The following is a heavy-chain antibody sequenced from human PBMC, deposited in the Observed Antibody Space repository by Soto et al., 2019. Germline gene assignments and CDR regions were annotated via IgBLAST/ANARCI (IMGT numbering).Heavy chain of an antibody. CDR2: IYYST. Sequence: QVQLQESGPGLVKPSQTLSLTCTVSGGSISSGGYYWRWIRQHPGKGLEWIGYIYYSTYYNPSLKSRVTISVDTSKNQFSLKLSSVTAADTAVYYCARDYRASYPAYYYYGMDVWGQGTTVTVSS. CDR1: GGSISSGGYY. V-gene: IGHV4-31*03. J-gene: IGHJ6*02. CDR3: ARDYRASYPAYYYYGMDV. D-gene: IGHD3-16*02.